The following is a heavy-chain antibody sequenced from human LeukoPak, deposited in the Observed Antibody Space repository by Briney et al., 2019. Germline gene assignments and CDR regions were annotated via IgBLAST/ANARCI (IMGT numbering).Heavy chain of an antibody. J-gene: IGHJ4*02. CDR1: GFTFSSYW. D-gene: IGHD5-24*01. CDR3: ARGQAGYNPAFDY. CDR2: INSDGSST. V-gene: IGHV3-74*01. Sequence: GGSLRLSCAASGFTFSSYWMHWVRQAPGKGLVWVSRINSDGSSTSYADSVKGRIPISRDNSKNTLYLQKNSLRAEDTAVYYCARGQAGYNPAFDYWGQGTLVTVSS.